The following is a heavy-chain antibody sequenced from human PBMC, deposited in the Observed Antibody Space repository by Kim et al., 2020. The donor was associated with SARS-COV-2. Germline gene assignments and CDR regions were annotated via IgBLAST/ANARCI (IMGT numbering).Heavy chain of an antibody. CDR3: AKDVGSGVGGIDY. J-gene: IGHJ4*02. D-gene: IGHD3-16*01. V-gene: IGHV3-9*01. CDR1: GFTFSDYA. CDR2: ISRDGGHI. Sequence: GGSLRLSCETSGFTFSDYAMHWVRQSPAKGLEWVSGISRDGGHIEYADYVKGRFTISRDNAKNSLYLQMDSLRLEDTALYYCAKDVGSGVGGIDYCVQG.